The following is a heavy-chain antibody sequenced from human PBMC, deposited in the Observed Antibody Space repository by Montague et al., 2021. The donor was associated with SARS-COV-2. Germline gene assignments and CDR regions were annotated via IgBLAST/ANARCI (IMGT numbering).Heavy chain of an antibody. V-gene: IGHV4-34*01. D-gene: IGHD4-17*01. CDR1: GGSFSNYY. Sequence: ETLSLTCAVYGGSFSNYYWSWIRQPPGRGLEWIGEINHSGSTNYNPSLKSRVTISVDTSRNQFSLKLSSVTAADTAVYYCARGGTVTTFFAPKRTRRYNWLDPGGQGTRVTASS. CDR3: ARGGTVTTFFAPKRTRRYNWLDP. J-gene: IGHJ5*02. CDR2: INHSGST.